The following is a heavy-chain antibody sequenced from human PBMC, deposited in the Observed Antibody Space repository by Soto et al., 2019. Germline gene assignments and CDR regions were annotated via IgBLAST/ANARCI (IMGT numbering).Heavy chain of an antibody. D-gene: IGHD3-9*01. Sequence: QVQLQESGPGLVKPSETLSLTCTVSGGSISSYYWSWIRQPPGKGLEWIGYIYYSGSTNYNPSLKSRVTISVDTSNNQFSLKLSSVTAADTAVYYCARALILTGYYIPDAFDIWGQGTMVTVSS. CDR2: IYYSGST. J-gene: IGHJ3*02. CDR1: GGSISSYY. V-gene: IGHV4-59*01. CDR3: ARALILTGYYIPDAFDI.